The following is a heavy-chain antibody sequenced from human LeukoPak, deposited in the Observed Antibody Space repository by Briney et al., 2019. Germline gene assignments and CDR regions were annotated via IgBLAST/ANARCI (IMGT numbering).Heavy chain of an antibody. J-gene: IGHJ4*02. D-gene: IGHD1-26*01. Sequence: TGGSLRLSCAASGFTFDDYAMHWVRQAPGEGLEWVSGISWNSGSIGYADSVKGRFTISRDNAKNSLYLQMNSLRAEDTALYYCAKDRKYSGSYFYFDYWGQGTLVTVSS. V-gene: IGHV3-9*01. CDR2: ISWNSGSI. CDR1: GFTFDDYA. CDR3: AKDRKYSGSYFYFDY.